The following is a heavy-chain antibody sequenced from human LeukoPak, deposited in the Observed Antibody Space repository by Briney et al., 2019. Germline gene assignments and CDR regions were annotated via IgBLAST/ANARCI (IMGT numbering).Heavy chain of an antibody. Sequence: SETLSLTCTVSGGSISSYYWSWIRQPPGKGLEWIGYIYYSGSTNYNPSLKSRVTISVDTSRNQFSLKLSSVTAADTAVYYCARSATMVRGVIMGYGYYFDYWGQGTLVTVSS. CDR1: GGSISSYY. D-gene: IGHD3-10*01. CDR2: IYYSGST. J-gene: IGHJ4*02. V-gene: IGHV4-59*01. CDR3: ARSATMVRGVIMGYGYYFDY.